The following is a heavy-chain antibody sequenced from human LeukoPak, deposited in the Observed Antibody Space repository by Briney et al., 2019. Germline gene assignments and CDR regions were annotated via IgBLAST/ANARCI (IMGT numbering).Heavy chain of an antibody. CDR2: INTNTGNP. CDR3: ARDFSYYDFWSGYYGVFYFDY. V-gene: IGHV7-4-1*02. Sequence: ASVKVSCKASGYTFTSYAMNWVRQAPGQGLEWMGWINTNTGNPTYAQGFTGRFVFPLDTSVSTAYLQISSLKAEDTAVYYCARDFSYYDFWSGYYGVFYFDYWGQGTLVTVSS. D-gene: IGHD3-3*01. CDR1: GYTFTSYA. J-gene: IGHJ4*02.